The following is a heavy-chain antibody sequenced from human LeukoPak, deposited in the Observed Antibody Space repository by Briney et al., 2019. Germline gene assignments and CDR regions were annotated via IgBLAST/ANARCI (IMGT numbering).Heavy chain of an antibody. V-gene: IGHV3-23*01. CDR3: AKDLSPGPD. CDR2: IIGSGLST. Sequence: GGSLRLSCAASGFTFSSYSMNWVRQAPGKRLKWVSAIIGSGLSTYYADSVKGRFTISRDNSKNTLYLQMNSLRAADTAVYYCAKDLSPGPDWGQGTLVTVSS. CDR1: GFTFSSYS. J-gene: IGHJ4*02.